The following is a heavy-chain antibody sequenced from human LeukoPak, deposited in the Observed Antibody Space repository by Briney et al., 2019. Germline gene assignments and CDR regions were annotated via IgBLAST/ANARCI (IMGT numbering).Heavy chain of an antibody. Sequence: SETLSLTCTVSGGSIRDYYYTWIRQPPGKELEWIGYIHYSGSTNYNPSLKSRVTMSLDTSKDQFSLKLSSVTAADMAVYYCARGYSSSWYGAMYYWGQGTLVTVSS. CDR3: ARGYSSSWYGAMYY. J-gene: IGHJ4*02. CDR2: IHYSGST. V-gene: IGHV4-59*01. CDR1: GGSIRDYY. D-gene: IGHD6-13*01.